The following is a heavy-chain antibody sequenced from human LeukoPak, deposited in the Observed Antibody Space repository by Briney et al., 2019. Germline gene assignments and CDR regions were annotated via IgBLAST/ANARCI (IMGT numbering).Heavy chain of an antibody. CDR1: GFTFDDYA. V-gene: IGHV3-9*03. Sequence: GRSLRLSCAASGFTFDDYAMHWVRQAPGKGLEWVSGISWNSGSIGYADSVKGRFTISRDNAKNSLYLQMNSLRAEDMALYYCAKDIHDYYDSSGYYDYWGQGTLVTVSS. CDR3: AKDIHDYYDSSGYYDY. J-gene: IGHJ4*02. CDR2: ISWNSGSI. D-gene: IGHD3-22*01.